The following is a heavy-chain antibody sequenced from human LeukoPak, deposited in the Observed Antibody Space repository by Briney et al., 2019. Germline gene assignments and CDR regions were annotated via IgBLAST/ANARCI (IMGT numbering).Heavy chain of an antibody. CDR1: GGSISSSSYY. D-gene: IGHD6-19*01. V-gene: IGHV4-39*01. CDR3: ARLWLGIGWYFDL. J-gene: IGHJ2*01. CDR2: IYYSGST. Sequence: SETLSLTCTVSGGSISSSSYYWGWIRQPPGKGLEWIGSIYYSGSTYYNPSLKSRVTISVDTSKNQFSLKLSSVTAADTAVYYCARLWLGIGWYFDLWGRGTLVTVSS.